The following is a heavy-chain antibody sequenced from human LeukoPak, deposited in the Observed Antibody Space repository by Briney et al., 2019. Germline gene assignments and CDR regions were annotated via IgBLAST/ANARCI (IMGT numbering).Heavy chain of an antibody. D-gene: IGHD6-6*01. CDR2: INSDGSST. CDR3: ARPQMSSSSAAALGY. Sequence: PGGSLRLSCAASGFTFSSYWMHWVRQAPGKGLVWVSRINSDGSSTSYADSVKGRFTISRDNAKNTLYLQMNGLRAEDTAVYYCARPQMSSSSAAALGYWGRGTLVTVSS. J-gene: IGHJ4*02. CDR1: GFTFSSYW. V-gene: IGHV3-74*01.